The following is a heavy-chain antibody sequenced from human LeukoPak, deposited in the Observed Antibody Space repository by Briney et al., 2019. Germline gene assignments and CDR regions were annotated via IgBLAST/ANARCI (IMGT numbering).Heavy chain of an antibody. CDR2: ISSSSSYI. CDR3: AKDMLGSSGSFDY. CDR1: GFTFSSYS. V-gene: IGHV3-21*04. J-gene: IGHJ4*02. Sequence: GGSLRLSCAASGFTFSSYSMNWVRQAPGKGLEWVSSISSSSSYIYYADSVKGRFTISRDNAKNSLYLQMNSLRAEDTALYYCAKDMLGSSGSFDYWGQGTLVTVSS. D-gene: IGHD6-19*01.